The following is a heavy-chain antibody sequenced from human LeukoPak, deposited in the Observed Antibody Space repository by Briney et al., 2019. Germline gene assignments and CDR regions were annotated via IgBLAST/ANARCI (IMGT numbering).Heavy chain of an antibody. J-gene: IGHJ4*02. Sequence: QTGGSLRLSCAASGFTFSSYGMHWVRQAPGKGLEWVAFIRYDGSNKYYADSVKGRFTISRDNSKNTLYLQMNSLRAEDTAVYYCARDKTGYFDYWGQGTLVTVSS. CDR3: ARDKTGYFDY. CDR1: GFTFSSYG. CDR2: IRYDGSNK. D-gene: IGHD1-1*01. V-gene: IGHV3-30*02.